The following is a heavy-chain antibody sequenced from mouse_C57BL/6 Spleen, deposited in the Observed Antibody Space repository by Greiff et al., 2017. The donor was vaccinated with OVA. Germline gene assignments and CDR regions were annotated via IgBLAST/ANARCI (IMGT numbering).Heavy chain of an antibody. CDR1: GYSFTDYN. V-gene: IGHV1-39*01. Sequence: VQLKESGPELVKPGASVKISCKASGYSFTDYNMNWVKQSNGKSLEWIGVINPNYGTTSSNPQFKGKATLTVDHSSSTAYMQLNSLTSEDSAVYYCARRNGLRPYAMDYWGQGTSGTVSS. CDR2: INPNYGTT. CDR3: ARRNGLRPYAMDY. J-gene: IGHJ4*01. D-gene: IGHD2-2*01.